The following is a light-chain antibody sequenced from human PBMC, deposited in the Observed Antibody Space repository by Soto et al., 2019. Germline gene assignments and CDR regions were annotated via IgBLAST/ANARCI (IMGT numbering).Light chain of an antibody. V-gene: IGKV3-20*01. CDR3: QQYGSSPRT. Sequence: EIGFTQSPGTLSLSTGERATLSCRASQSVSNSYLAWYQQKPGQAPRLLIYGASSRATGIPDRFSGSGSGTDFTLTISRLEPEDFAVYYCQQYGSSPRTFGQGTKVDVK. J-gene: IGKJ1*01. CDR2: GAS. CDR1: QSVSNSY.